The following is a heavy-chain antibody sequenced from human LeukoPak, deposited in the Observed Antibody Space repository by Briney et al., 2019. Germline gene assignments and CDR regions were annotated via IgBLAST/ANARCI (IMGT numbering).Heavy chain of an antibody. D-gene: IGHD6-13*01. Sequence: PSETLSLTCTVSGRSSSSSDFYWGWIRQPPGRGLEWIGSINYSGSTYYNPSLGSRVSTSVDTSKNQFSLKLSSVTAADTAVHYCARDKIAADATGFDPWGQGTLVTVSS. CDR1: GRSSSSSDFY. CDR2: INYSGST. J-gene: IGHJ5*02. V-gene: IGHV4-39*07. CDR3: ARDKIAADATGFDP.